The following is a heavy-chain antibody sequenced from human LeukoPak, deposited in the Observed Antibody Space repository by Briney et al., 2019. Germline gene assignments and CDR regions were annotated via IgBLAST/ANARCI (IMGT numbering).Heavy chain of an antibody. CDR1: VYTFTSYG. J-gene: IGHJ4*02. CDR2: ISAYNGNT. V-gene: IGHV1-18*01. Sequence: ASVKVSCKAAVYTFTSYGISWVRQAPGQGLEWMGWISAYNGNTNYAQKLQGRVTMTTDTSTSTAYMELRSLRSDDTAVYYCARAYDSSGYYYVRFDYWGQGTLVTVSS. D-gene: IGHD3-22*01. CDR3: ARAYDSSGYYYVRFDY.